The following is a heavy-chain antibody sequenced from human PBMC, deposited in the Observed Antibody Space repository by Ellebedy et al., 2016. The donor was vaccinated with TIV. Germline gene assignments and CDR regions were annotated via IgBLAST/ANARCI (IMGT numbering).Heavy chain of an antibody. Sequence: PGGSLRLSCAASGFAFGGFCMNWVRQAPGKGLEWVSSISTISDDVHHADSVKGRFTISRDNAKNTLYLQMNSLRAEDTAVYYCASLGYTSSWSSNTPSDYWGQGTLVTVSS. CDR3: ASLGYTSSWSSNTPSDY. CDR1: GFAFGGFC. CDR2: ISTISDDV. D-gene: IGHD6-13*01. J-gene: IGHJ4*02. V-gene: IGHV3-21*01.